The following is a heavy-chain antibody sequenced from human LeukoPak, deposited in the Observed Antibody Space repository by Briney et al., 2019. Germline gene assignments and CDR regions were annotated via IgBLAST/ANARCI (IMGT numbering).Heavy chain of an antibody. Sequence: ASVKVSCKASGYTFTSYGISWVRRAPGQGLGWMGWISAYNGNTNYAQKLQGRVTMTTDTSTSTAYMELRSLRSDDTAVYYCARDGRYYDRMGYWGQGTLVTVSS. V-gene: IGHV1-18*01. CDR1: GYTFTSYG. D-gene: IGHD3-22*01. CDR3: ARDGRYYDRMGY. J-gene: IGHJ4*02. CDR2: ISAYNGNT.